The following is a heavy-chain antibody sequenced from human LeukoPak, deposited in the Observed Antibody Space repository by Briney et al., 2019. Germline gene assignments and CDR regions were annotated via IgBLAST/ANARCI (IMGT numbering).Heavy chain of an antibody. CDR1: GFTFTNYA. CDR2: IRSKPHGGTA. J-gene: IGHJ6*03. CDR3: SRVERSSVANYYYYMAV. V-gene: IGHV3-49*04. Sequence: GGSLRLSCAASGFTFTNYAMSWVRQAPGKGPEWVSFIRSKPHGGTAEYAASVKGRFTISRDDSKSIAYLQMDSLETEDTAVYYCSRVERSSVANYYYYMAVWGKGTTVTVSS. D-gene: IGHD2-2*01.